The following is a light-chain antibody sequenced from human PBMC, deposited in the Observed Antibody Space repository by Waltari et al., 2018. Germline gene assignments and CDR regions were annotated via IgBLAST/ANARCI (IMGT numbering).Light chain of an antibody. CDR3: QQYNTYPLT. V-gene: IGKV1-8*01. CDR2: GAS. J-gene: IGKJ4*01. CDR1: QTISSY. Sequence: AIRITQSPSSLSAYPGDRVTLTCRASQTISSYLAWYQQKPGKAPKLLIYGASTLESGVPSRFSGSQSGTDFTLTISCLQSEDFAVYYCQQYNTYPLTFGGGTKVEI.